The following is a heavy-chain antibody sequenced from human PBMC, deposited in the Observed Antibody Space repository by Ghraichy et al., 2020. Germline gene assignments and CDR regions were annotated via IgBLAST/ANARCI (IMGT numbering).Heavy chain of an antibody. V-gene: IGHV3-23*01. CDR2: ISGSGGSK. CDR1: GFTFSSYA. Sequence: GGSLRLSCAASGFTFSSYAMSWVRQAPGKGLEWVSAISGSGGSKYYADSVKGRFTISRDNSKNTLYLQMNSLRAEDTAVYYCAKLVVPAAIVPRYYFDYWGQGTLVTVSS. CDR3: AKLVVPAAIVPRYYFDY. D-gene: IGHD2-2*01. J-gene: IGHJ4*02.